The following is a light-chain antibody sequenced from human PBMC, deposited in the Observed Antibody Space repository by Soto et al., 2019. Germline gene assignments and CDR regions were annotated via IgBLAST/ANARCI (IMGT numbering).Light chain of an antibody. V-gene: IGLV1-47*01. CDR1: SSNIGSNY. J-gene: IGLJ1*01. CDR2: RNN. Sequence: QSVLTQPPSASGTPGQRVTISCSGSSSNIGSNYVYWYQQLPGTAPKLLIYRNNQRPSGVPDRFSGSKSGTSASLAISGFRSEDEADYYCAAWDDSLSGYVFGTGTKLTVL. CDR3: AAWDDSLSGYV.